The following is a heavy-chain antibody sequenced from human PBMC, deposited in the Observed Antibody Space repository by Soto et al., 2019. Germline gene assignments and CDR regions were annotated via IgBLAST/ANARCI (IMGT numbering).Heavy chain of an antibody. Sequence: GGPLSPPCEALGSTSSSSKLPWACQAQGKGWDWVSVIFIAGTTQSAVSVKGRLTISTDKSENTMYLQMNSLRAQDTAVYYCARVSPYASGTYSFRHNRFDPWGQGTQVTVSS. J-gene: IGHJ5*02. CDR2: IFIAGTT. CDR1: GSTSSSSK. D-gene: IGHD3-10*01. CDR3: ARVSPYASGTYSFRHNRFDP. V-gene: IGHV3-53*01.